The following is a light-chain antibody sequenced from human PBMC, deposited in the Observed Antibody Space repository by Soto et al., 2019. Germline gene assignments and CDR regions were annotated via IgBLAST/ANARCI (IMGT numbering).Light chain of an antibody. CDR1: SSDVGSYNR. Sequence: QSALTQPPSVSGSPGQSVTISCTGTSSDVGSYNRVSWYQQPPGTAPKLMIYEVSNRPSGVPDRFSGSKSGNTASLTISGLQAEDEADYYCSSYTSRTVLFGGGTKLTVL. CDR2: EVS. CDR3: SSYTSRTVL. J-gene: IGLJ2*01. V-gene: IGLV2-18*02.